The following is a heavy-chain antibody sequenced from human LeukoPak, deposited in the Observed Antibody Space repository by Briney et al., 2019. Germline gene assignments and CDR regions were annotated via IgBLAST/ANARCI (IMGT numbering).Heavy chain of an antibody. CDR2: IYYTGSA. D-gene: IGHD4-23*01. CDR1: GGSISTYY. J-gene: IGHJ3*02. Sequence: PSEALSLTCTVSGGSISTYYWSWIRQPPGKGLEWIGCIYYTGSANYNPSLKSRGTISVDTSKNQFSLKLSSVTAADTAVYYCARGSITVVPAFDIWGQGTMFTVSS. CDR3: ARGSITVVPAFDI. V-gene: IGHV4-59*12.